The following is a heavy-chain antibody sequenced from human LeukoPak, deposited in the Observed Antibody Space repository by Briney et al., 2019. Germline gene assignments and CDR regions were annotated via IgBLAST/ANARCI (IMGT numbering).Heavy chain of an antibody. V-gene: IGHV3-21*01. CDR3: ARVYRDCSSTSCLFFDP. J-gene: IGHJ5*02. CDR1: GFTFSSYS. Sequence: PGGSLRLSCAASGFTFSSYSMNWVRQAPGKGLEWVSSISSSSSYIHYAHSVKGRFTISRDNAKNSLYLQMNSLRAEDTAVYYCARVYRDCSSTSCLFFDPWGQGTLVTVSS. D-gene: IGHD2-2*01. CDR2: ISSSSSYI.